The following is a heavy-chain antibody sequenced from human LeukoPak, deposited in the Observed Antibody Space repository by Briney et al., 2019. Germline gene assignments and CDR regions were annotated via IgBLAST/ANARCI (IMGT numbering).Heavy chain of an antibody. CDR3: ARDSLLWFGEPYNWFDP. Sequence: ASVKVSCKASGYTFTSYAMHWVRQAPGQRLEWMGWINAGNGNTKYSQKFQGRVTITRDTSASTAYMELSSLRSEDTAVYYCARDSLLWFGEPYNWFDPWGQGTLVTVSS. CDR1: GYTFTSYA. CDR2: INAGNGNT. D-gene: IGHD3-10*01. J-gene: IGHJ5*02. V-gene: IGHV1-3*01.